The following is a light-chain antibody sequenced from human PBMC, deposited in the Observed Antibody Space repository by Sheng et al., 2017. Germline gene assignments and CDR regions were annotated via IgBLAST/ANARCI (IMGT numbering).Light chain of an antibody. J-gene: IGLJ3*02. V-gene: IGLV2-18*02. Sequence: QSALTKPPSVSGSPGQSVTISCTGTSNDIGLYNRVSWYQQPPGTAPKLMIYEVTNRPSGVPDRFSGSKSGNTASLTISGLQAEDEADYFCSSYTTSSTWVFGGGTKADRP. CDR1: SNDIGLYNR. CDR3: SSYTTSSTWV. CDR2: EVT.